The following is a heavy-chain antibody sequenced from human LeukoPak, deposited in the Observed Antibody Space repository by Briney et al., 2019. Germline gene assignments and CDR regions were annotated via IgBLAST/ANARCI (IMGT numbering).Heavy chain of an antibody. D-gene: IGHD3-9*01. Sequence: PGGSLRLSCVASEFPFSTYWMNWVRQAPGKGLEWVASIKQDGSEKMYLGSVRGRFTITRDNAKKSLYPQMNSLSAEDTAVYYCAATYYDTLTGGGHRYYYGMDVWGQGTTVIVSS. J-gene: IGHJ6*02. CDR2: IKQDGSEK. CDR3: AATYYDTLTGGGHRYYYGMDV. CDR1: EFPFSTYW. V-gene: IGHV3-7*01.